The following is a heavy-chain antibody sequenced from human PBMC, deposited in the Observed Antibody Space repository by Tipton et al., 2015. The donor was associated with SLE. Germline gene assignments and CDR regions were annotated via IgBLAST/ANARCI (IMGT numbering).Heavy chain of an antibody. CDR1: GFTFNTYT. Sequence: SLRLSCAASGFTFNTYTMNWVRQAPGKGLEGGSFISSTSSYTFYADSVKGRFTISRDNAKNSLFLQMNSLRAEDTAVYYCARDGRGDYPKGVMDVWGKGTTVTVSS. CDR2: ISSTSSYT. V-gene: IGHV3-21*01. CDR3: ARDGRGDYPKGVMDV. D-gene: IGHD4-17*01. J-gene: IGHJ6*04.